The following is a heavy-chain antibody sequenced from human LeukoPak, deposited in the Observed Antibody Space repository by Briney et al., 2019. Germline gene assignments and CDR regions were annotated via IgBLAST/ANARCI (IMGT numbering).Heavy chain of an antibody. CDR1: GGSISSSNW. CDR3: ARADYGDYVSGAYFDY. Sequence: SETLSLTCAVSGGSISSSNWWSWVRQPPGKGLEWIGEIYHSGSTNYNPSLKSRVTISVDTSKNQFSLKLSSVTAADTAVYYCARADYGDYVSGAYFDYWGQGTLVTVSS. J-gene: IGHJ4*02. CDR2: IYHSGST. D-gene: IGHD4-17*01. V-gene: IGHV4-4*02.